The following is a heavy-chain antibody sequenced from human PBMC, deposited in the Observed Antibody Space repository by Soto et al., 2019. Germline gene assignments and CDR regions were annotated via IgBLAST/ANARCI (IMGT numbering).Heavy chain of an antibody. V-gene: IGHV1-69*06. Sequence: QVQLVQSGAEVKKPGSSVKVSCKASGGTFSSYAISWVRQAPGQGLEWMGGIIPIFGTANYAQKFQGRVTITADKSTSTAYMELSSLRSEDTAVYYCARALYPLVVPAAMSNYYYYGMDVWGQGTTVTVSS. CDR3: ARALYPLVVPAAMSNYYYYGMDV. CDR1: GGTFSSYA. CDR2: IIPIFGTA. J-gene: IGHJ6*02. D-gene: IGHD2-2*01.